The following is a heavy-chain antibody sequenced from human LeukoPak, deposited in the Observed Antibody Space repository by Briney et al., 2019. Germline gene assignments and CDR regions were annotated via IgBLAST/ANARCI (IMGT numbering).Heavy chain of an antibody. V-gene: IGHV4-30-4*01. CDR1: GGSISSGDYY. CDR3: ARDGPFAEYFQH. CDR2: IYYSGST. J-gene: IGHJ1*01. Sequence: PSETLSLTCTVSGGSISSGDYYWSWIRQPPGKGLEWIGYIYYSGSTYYNPSLKSRVTISVDTSKNQFSLKLSSVTAADTAVYYCARDGPFAEYFQHWGQGTLVTVSS.